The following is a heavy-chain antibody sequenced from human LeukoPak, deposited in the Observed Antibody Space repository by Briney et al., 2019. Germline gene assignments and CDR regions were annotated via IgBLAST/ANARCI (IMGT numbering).Heavy chain of an antibody. D-gene: IGHD3-10*01. CDR1: GFTVSSNC. J-gene: IGHJ4*02. V-gene: IGHV3-66*01. CDR3: ARGSGITMVRGVLDY. Sequence: GGSLRLSCAASGFTVSSNCMSWVRQAPGKGLEWVSVIYSGGSTYYADSVKGRFTISRDNSKNTLYLQMNSLRAEDTAVYYCARGSGITMVRGVLDYWGQGTLVTVSS. CDR2: IYSGGST.